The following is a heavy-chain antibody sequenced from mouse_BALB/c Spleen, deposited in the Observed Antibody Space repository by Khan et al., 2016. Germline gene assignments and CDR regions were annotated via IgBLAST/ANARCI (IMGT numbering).Heavy chain of an antibody. D-gene: IGHD2-2*01. Sequence: QVQLQQSGAELVRPGTSVKVSCKASGYAFTNYLIEWVKQRPGQGLEWIGVINPGSGGTNYNEKFKGKATLTADKSSSTAYMQLSSLTSDDSAVLFCARSDGYDVGYAYWGQGTLVTVSA. CDR1: GYAFTNYL. V-gene: IGHV1-54*01. CDR2: INPGSGGT. CDR3: ARSDGYDVGYAY. J-gene: IGHJ3*01.